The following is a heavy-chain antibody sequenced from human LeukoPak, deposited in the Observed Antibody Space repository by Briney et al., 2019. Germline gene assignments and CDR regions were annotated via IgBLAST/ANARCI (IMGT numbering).Heavy chain of an antibody. CDR2: MNPNRGNT. V-gene: IGHV1-8*01. CDR3: ARGPFIYCSGGSCYSEVYYYYYMDV. D-gene: IGHD2-15*01. J-gene: IGHJ6*03. CDR1: GYTFTSYD. Sequence: ASVKVSCKASGYTFTSYDINWVRQATGQGLEWMGWMNPNRGNTGYAQKVQGRVTMTRNTSISTAYMELSSLRSEDTAVYYCARGPFIYCSGGSCYSEVYYYYYMDVWGKGTTVTVSS.